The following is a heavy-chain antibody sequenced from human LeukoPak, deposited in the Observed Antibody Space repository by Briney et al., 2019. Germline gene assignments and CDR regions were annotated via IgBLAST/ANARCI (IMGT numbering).Heavy chain of an antibody. CDR3: ARDLEAYCSTPTCSVPY. D-gene: IGHD2-2*01. V-gene: IGHV4-59*01. Sequence: PSETLSLTCTVSGGAISSYYWSWIRQPPGKGLEWIGYINHSGNTDYNPSLKGRVTISVDTSKSQFSLKLSSVTAADTAVYYCARDLEAYCSTPTCSVPYWGQGTLVTVSS. CDR2: INHSGNT. J-gene: IGHJ4*02. CDR1: GGAISSYY.